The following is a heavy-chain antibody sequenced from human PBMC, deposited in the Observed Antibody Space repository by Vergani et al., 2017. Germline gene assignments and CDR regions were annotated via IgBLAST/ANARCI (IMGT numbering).Heavy chain of an antibody. CDR3: ATLNHGWAFDI. Sequence: QVQLQESGPGLVKPSQTLFLTCTVSGGSISSGGYYWSWIRQHPGKGLEWIGYIYYSGSTYYNPSLKSLVTISVDTSKNQFSLKLSSVTAADTAVYYCATLNHGWAFDIWGQGTMVTVSS. CDR1: GGSISSGGYY. CDR2: IYYSGST. V-gene: IGHV4-31*01. D-gene: IGHD1-14*01. J-gene: IGHJ3*02.